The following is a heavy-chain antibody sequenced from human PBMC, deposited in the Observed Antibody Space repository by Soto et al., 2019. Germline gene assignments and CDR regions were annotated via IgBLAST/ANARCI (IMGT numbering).Heavy chain of an antibody. J-gene: IGHJ3*02. CDR1: GDSIRTFY. Sequence: SETLSLTCAVSGDSIRTFYWNWFRQPAGGGLEWIGRFSLSGDTDYNPSLRSRLTMSFDTSKSQFSLSLTSVTAADPAVYYCARGRGGYSSDGDAFDIWGPGTMLTVSS. D-gene: IGHD5-18*01. V-gene: IGHV4-4*07. CDR3: ARGRGGYSSDGDAFDI. CDR2: FSLSGDT.